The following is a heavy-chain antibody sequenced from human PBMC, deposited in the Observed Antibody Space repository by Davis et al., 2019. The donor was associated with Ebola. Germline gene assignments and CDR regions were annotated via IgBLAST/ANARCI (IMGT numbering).Heavy chain of an antibody. CDR1: GGSISSSSYY. D-gene: IGHD4-23*01. CDR3: ARLIRWMNYFDY. J-gene: IGHJ4*02. Sequence: PSETLSLTCTVSGGSISSSSYYWGWIRQPPGKGLEWIRNIYYSGSTSHNPSLKSRVTISVDTSKNHFSLKLSSVTAADTAVYYCARLIRWMNYFDYWGQGTLVTVSS. V-gene: IGHV4-39*02. CDR2: IYYSGST.